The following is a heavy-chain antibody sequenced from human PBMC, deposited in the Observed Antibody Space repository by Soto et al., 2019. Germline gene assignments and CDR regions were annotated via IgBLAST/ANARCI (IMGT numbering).Heavy chain of an antibody. CDR2: IYHSGST. J-gene: IGHJ6*02. V-gene: IGHV4-4*02. CDR1: GVSISSSNW. CDR3: ARYSSSENYYYGMDV. Sequence: ETLSLTCSVSGVSISSSNWWSWVRQPPGKGLEWIGEIYHSGSTNYNPSLKSRVTISVDKSKNQFSLKLSSVTAADTAVYYCARYSSSENYYYGMDVWGQGTTVTV. D-gene: IGHD6-6*01.